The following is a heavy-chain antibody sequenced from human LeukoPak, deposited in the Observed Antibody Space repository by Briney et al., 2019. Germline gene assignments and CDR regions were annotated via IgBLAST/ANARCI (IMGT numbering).Heavy chain of an antibody. CDR2: ISSSSSYI. J-gene: IGHJ4*02. D-gene: IGHD2/OR15-2a*01. CDR3: AKDLLHSSRRFGYFDY. Sequence: GGSLRLSCAASGFTFSSYSMNWVRQAPGKGLEWVSSISSSSSYIYYADSVKGRFTISRDNAKNSLYLQMNSLRAEDTAVYYCAKDLLHSSRRFGYFDYWGQGTLVTVSS. CDR1: GFTFSSYS. V-gene: IGHV3-21*01.